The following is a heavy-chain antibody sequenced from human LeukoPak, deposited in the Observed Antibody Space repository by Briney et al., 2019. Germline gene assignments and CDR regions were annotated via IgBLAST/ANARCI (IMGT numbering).Heavy chain of an antibody. CDR3: ARLQQWLPRDY. CDR1: GASISSSNW. Sequence: SGTLSLTCTVSGASISSSNWWSWVRQPPGKGLEWIGEVYHSGSTKYNPSLKSRVTMSVDKSKNQFSLKLNSVTAADTAVYYCARLQQWLPRDYWGQGTLVIVSS. D-gene: IGHD6-19*01. J-gene: IGHJ4*02. V-gene: IGHV4-4*02. CDR2: VYHSGST.